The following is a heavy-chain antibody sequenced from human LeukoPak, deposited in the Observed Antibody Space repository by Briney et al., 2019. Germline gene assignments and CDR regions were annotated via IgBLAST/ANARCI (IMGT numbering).Heavy chain of an antibody. Sequence: PSETLSLTCAVYGGSFSGNYWSWIRQPPGKGLEWIGEINRGGSTNYNPSLKSRVSISVDTSKKQFSLRLSSVTAADRAVYYCAGGYGLGSYFAYWGQGNLVTVSS. J-gene: IGHJ4*02. CDR2: INRGGST. CDR1: GGSFSGNY. V-gene: IGHV4-34*01. D-gene: IGHD3-10*01. CDR3: AGGYGLGSYFAY.